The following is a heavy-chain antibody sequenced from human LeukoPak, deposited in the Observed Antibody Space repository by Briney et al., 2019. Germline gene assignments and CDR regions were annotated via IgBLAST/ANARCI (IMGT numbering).Heavy chain of an antibody. Sequence: GASVKVSCKASGGTFSSYAISWVRQAPGQGLEWMGRIIPILGIANYAQKFQGRVTITADKSTSTAYMELSSLRSEDTAVYYCARVEGDYSSGMDVWGQGTTVTVSS. V-gene: IGHV1-69*04. CDR2: IIPILGIA. CDR3: ARVEGDYSSGMDV. CDR1: GGTFSSYA. D-gene: IGHD4-17*01. J-gene: IGHJ6*02.